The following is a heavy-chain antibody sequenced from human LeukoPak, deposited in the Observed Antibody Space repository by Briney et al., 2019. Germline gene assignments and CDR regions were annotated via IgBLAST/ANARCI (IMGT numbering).Heavy chain of an antibody. J-gene: IGHJ4*02. CDR2: INHSGST. CDR1: GGSFSVYY. D-gene: IGHD3-22*01. V-gene: IGHV4-34*01. Sequence: SETLSLTCAVYGGSFSVYYWSWIRQPPGKGLEWIGEINHSGSTNYNPSLKSRVTISVDTSKNQFSLKLSSVTAADTAVYYCARSRRGLVVITPFDYWGQGTLVTVSS. CDR3: ARSRRGLVVITPFDY.